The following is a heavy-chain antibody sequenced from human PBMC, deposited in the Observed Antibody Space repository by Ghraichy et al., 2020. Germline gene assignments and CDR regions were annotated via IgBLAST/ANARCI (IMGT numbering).Heavy chain of an antibody. D-gene: IGHD2-2*01. J-gene: IGHJ6*02. V-gene: IGHV3-48*02. CDR2: ISGSSSTI. CDR1: GFTFSSYS. CDR3: ARDGGYCSNINCYMAV. Sequence: LSLTCAASGFTFSSYSMNWVRQAPGKGLEWVSYISGSSSTIYYADSVKGRFTVSRDNAKNSLNLQMNSLRDEDTAVYYCARDGGYCSNINCYMAVCGQGTTVTVSS.